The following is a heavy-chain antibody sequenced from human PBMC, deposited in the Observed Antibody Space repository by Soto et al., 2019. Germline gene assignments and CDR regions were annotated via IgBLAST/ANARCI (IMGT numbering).Heavy chain of an antibody. CDR1: GFTFSSYS. D-gene: IGHD2-21*02. CDR3: ARETGVTNNWFDP. J-gene: IGHJ5*02. V-gene: IGHV3-21*01. Sequence: EVQLVESGGGLVKPGGSLRLSCAASGFTFSSYSMNWVRQAPGKGLEWVSSISSSSSYIYYADSVKGRFTISRDNAKNARDLQMNSLRAEDTAGYYCARETGVTNNWFDPWGQGTLVTVSS. CDR2: ISSSSSYI.